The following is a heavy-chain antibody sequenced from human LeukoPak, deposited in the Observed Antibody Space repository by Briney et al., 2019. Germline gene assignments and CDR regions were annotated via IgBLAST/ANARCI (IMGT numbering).Heavy chain of an antibody. CDR2: IYPGDSDT. CDR3: ARHNTVVTPRYYYYGMDV. D-gene: IGHD4-23*01. J-gene: IGHJ6*02. V-gene: IGHV5-51*01. CDR1: GYSFTSYW. Sequence: GESLQISCKGSGYSFTSYWIGWVRQMPGKGLEWMGIIYPGDSDTRYSPSFQGQVTISADKSISTAYLQWSSLKASDTAMYYCARHNTVVTPRYYYYGMDVWGQGTTVTVSS.